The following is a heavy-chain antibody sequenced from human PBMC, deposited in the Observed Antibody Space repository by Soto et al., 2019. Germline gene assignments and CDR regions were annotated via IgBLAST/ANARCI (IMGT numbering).Heavy chain of an antibody. CDR3: PRASKLLYYYYGMDV. V-gene: IGHV3-33*01. CDR2: IWYDGSNK. Sequence: QVQLVESGGGGVQPGRSLRLSCAASGFTFSSYGMHWVRQAPGKGLEWVAVIWYDGSNKYYADSVKGRFTISRDNSKNTLYLQMNSLRAEDTAVYYCPRASKLLYYYYGMDVWGPGTTVTVS. CDR1: GFTFSSYG. D-gene: IGHD1-26*01. J-gene: IGHJ6*02.